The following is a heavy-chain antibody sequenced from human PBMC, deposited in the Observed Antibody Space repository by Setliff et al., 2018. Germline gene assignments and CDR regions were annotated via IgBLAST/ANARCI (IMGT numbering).Heavy chain of an antibody. J-gene: IGHJ5*02. CDR2: IYTSWST. Sequence: TSETLSLTCTVSGGSISNTYYYWSWIRQPAVQGLEWIGQIYTSWSTNYNPSLKSRVTISVDTSKNQFSLNLSSVTAADTAVYYCARGGSDILTAYYLHWFDPWGQGTLVTVSS. CDR1: GGSISNTYYY. V-gene: IGHV4-61*09. D-gene: IGHD3-9*01. CDR3: ARGGSDILTAYYLHWFDP.